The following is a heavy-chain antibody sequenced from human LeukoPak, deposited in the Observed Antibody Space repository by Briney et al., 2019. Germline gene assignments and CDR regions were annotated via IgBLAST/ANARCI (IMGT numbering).Heavy chain of an antibody. CDR1: GFTYSRDW. CDR3: ARNWPRSYGAFDI. J-gene: IGHJ3*02. D-gene: IGHD4-17*01. Sequence: GGSLRLSCAASGFTYSRDWTAWVRQAPGKGLEWVANIKEDGSEKNYVDSVKGRFTISRDNAENSVYLQMNSLRAEDTAVYYCARNWPRSYGAFDIWGQGTMVTVSS. V-gene: IGHV3-7*01. CDR2: IKEDGSEK.